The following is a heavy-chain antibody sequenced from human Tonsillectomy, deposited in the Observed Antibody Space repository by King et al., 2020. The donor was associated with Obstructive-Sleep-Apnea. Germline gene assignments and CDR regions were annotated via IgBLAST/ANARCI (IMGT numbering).Heavy chain of an antibody. CDR1: GYTFTGYY. CDR2: INPNSGGT. CDR3: AREQYEILTGSHYPSDY. D-gene: IGHD3-9*01. J-gene: IGHJ4*02. Sequence: QLVQSGAEVKKPGASVKVSCKASGYTFTGYYMHWVRQAPGQGLEWMGWINPNSGGTNYAQKFQGRVTMTRDTSISTAYMELSRLRSDDTAVYYCAREQYEILTGSHYPSDYWGQGTLVTVSS. V-gene: IGHV1-2*02.